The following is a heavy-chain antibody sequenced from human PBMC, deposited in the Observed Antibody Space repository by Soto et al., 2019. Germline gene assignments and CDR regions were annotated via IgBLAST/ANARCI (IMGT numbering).Heavy chain of an antibody. CDR1: GYTFTSYG. D-gene: IGHD3-3*01. V-gene: IGHV1-18*01. Sequence: ASVKVSCKASGYTFTSYGISWVRQAPGQGLEWMGWISAYNGNTNYAQKLQGRVTMTTDTSTSTAYMELRSLRSDDTAVYYCAKDQSWDGYYDFWSGYFTPPSFDYWGQGTLVTVSS. CDR3: AKDQSWDGYYDFWSGYFTPPSFDY. J-gene: IGHJ4*02. CDR2: ISAYNGNT.